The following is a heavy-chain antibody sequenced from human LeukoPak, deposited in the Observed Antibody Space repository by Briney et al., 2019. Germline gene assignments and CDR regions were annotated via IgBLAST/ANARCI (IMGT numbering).Heavy chain of an antibody. CDR1: GFTFSSDW. V-gene: IGHV3-21*01. CDR3: ARTMVRGVIGDGFDP. J-gene: IGHJ5*02. D-gene: IGHD3-10*01. Sequence: GGSLRLSCAASGFTFSSDWMHWVRQAPGKGLEWVSSISSSSSYIYYADSVKGRFTISRDNAKNSLYLQMNSLRAEDTAVYYCARTMVRGVIGDGFDPWGQGTLVTVSS. CDR2: ISSSSSYI.